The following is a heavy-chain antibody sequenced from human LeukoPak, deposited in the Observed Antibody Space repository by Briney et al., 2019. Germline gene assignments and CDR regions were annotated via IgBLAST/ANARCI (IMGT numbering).Heavy chain of an antibody. CDR1: GFTFCSYW. Sequence: PGGSLRLSCAASGFTFCSYWMNWVRQAPGKGLEWVANIKQDGSEKYYVDSVKGRFTISRDNAKHSLYLQMNSLRAEDTAVYYCARATFVVTAVVDYWGQGTLVTVSS. D-gene: IGHD2-21*02. CDR2: IKQDGSEK. V-gene: IGHV3-7*03. J-gene: IGHJ4*02. CDR3: ARATFVVTAVVDY.